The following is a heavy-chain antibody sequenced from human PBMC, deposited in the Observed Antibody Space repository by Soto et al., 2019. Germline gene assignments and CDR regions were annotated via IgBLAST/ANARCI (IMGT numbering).Heavy chain of an antibody. D-gene: IGHD4-17*01. Sequence: GGSLRLSCTASGFTFSSYWMHWVRQAPGEGLVWGSRIKTDGSTTNYADSVKARFTISRDNAKNTLYLQMNSLRVEDTALYYCGRALYGDSVGVDYWGQGTMVTVSS. CDR2: IKTDGSTT. CDR1: GFTFSSYW. J-gene: IGHJ4*02. V-gene: IGHV3-74*01. CDR3: GRALYGDSVGVDY.